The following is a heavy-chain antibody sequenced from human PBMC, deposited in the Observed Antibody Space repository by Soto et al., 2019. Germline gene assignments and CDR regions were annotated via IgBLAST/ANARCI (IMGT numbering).Heavy chain of an antibody. CDR1: GFTFSNYW. V-gene: IGHV3-74*01. D-gene: IGHD3-10*01. CDR3: ARVGGGSGNFDY. J-gene: IGHJ4*02. CDR2: INGDGSFT. Sequence: EVQLVESGGGLVQPGGSLRLSCGASGFTFSNYWMHWVRQAPGEGLVWVSRINGDGSFTRFADSVKGRFTISRDNAKNTLDLQMNSLRDDDTAVYYCARVGGGSGNFDYWGQGTLVTVSS.